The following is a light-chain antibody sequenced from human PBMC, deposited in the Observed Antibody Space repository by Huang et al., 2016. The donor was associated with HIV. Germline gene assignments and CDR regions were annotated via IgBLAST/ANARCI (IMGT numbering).Light chain of an antibody. CDR3: QQYNDWRT. V-gene: IGKV3-15*01. CDR2: GAC. J-gene: IGKJ1*01. CDR1: QSIGTN. Sequence: EIVMTQSPATLSVSPGERATLSCRASQSIGTNLAWYQQKPGQAPRLLIYGACTRAPGIPVRFSGSGSGTEFTLSISSLQSEDFAIYYCQQYNDWRTFGQGTKVET.